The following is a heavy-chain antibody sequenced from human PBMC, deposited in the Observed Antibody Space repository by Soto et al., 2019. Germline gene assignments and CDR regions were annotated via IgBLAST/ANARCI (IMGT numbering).Heavy chain of an antibody. D-gene: IGHD6-19*01. J-gene: IGHJ6*02. CDR3: ARESGTGYSSGLGYGMDV. Sequence: QVQLVQSGAEVKKPGASVKVSCKASGYTFTSYGISWVRQALGQGLESMGWISAYNGNTNYAQKLQGRVTMTTDTSTSTAYMERRSLRSDDTAVYYCARESGTGYSSGLGYGMDVWGQGTTVTVSS. CDR2: ISAYNGNT. V-gene: IGHV1-18*01. CDR1: GYTFTSYG.